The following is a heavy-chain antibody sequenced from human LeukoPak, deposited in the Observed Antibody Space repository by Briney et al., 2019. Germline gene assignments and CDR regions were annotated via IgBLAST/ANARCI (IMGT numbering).Heavy chain of an antibody. CDR2: ISFDGTNK. D-gene: IGHD6-13*01. CDR3: ARDESSSWYGGTLDY. CDR1: GFTFRNCG. Sequence: GRSLRLSCAASGFTFRNCGMHWVRQAPGKGLEWVAVISFDGTNKYYADSVKGRFTISRDNSKNTLYLQMNSLRAEDTAVYYCARDESSSWYGGTLDYWGQGTLVTVSS. V-gene: IGHV3-30*03. J-gene: IGHJ4*02.